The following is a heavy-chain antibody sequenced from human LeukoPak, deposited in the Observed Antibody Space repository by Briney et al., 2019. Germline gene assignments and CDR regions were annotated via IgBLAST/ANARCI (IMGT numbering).Heavy chain of an antibody. Sequence: GGSLRLSRAASGFNFSNYDMHWVRQAPGKGLEWVAFIRYDGSDKYYADSVKGRFTISRDNSKNTLYVQMNSLRNEDTAVYYCAKGDTSWGQGTLVSVSS. CDR2: IRYDGSDK. J-gene: IGHJ5*02. D-gene: IGHD2-21*02. CDR3: AKGDTS. V-gene: IGHV3-30*02. CDR1: GFNFSNYD.